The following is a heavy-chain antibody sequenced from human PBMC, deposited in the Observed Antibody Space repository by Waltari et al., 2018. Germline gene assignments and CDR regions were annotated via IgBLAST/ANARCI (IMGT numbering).Heavy chain of an antibody. CDR3: TSGRWLANFDD. CDR1: GFVFSTYA. D-gene: IGHD6-19*01. CDR2: LSYDGSNK. Sequence: QVQLVESGGGVVQPGTSLRLSCAASGFVFSTYAMHWVRQAPGKGLEWLAVLSYDGSNKYYTDSVRGRFTISRDNSKNTMYLEMNSLKSEDTALYYCTSGRWLANFDDWGQGALVTVSS. V-gene: IGHV3-30*07. J-gene: IGHJ4*02.